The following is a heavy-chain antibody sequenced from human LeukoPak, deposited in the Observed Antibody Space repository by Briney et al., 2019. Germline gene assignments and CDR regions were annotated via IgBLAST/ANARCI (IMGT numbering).Heavy chain of an antibody. V-gene: IGHV3-66*03. D-gene: IGHD2-21*02. J-gene: IGHJ6*03. CDR1: GFTVSSNS. CDR3: AKDHLYCGGDCYSGVYYYYYMDV. Sequence: GGSLRLSCTVSGFTVSSNSMSWVRQAPGKGLEWVSFIYSDNTHYSDSVKGRFTISRDNSKNTLYLQMNSLRAEDTAVYYCAKDHLYCGGDCYSGVYYYYYMDVWGKGTTVTVSS. CDR2: IYSDNT.